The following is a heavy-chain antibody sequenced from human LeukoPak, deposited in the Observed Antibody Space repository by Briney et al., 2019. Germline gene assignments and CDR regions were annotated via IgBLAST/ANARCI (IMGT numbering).Heavy chain of an antibody. Sequence: GGSLRLSCTASGFTVSSNHMTWVRQAPGKGLQWVSVIYSGGTTYYADSVKGRFTISRDSSTSTLWLQMNSLRAEVTAVYYCARALENLAFEIWGQGTMVTVSS. CDR2: IYSGGTT. V-gene: IGHV3-66*01. CDR3: ARALENLAFEI. J-gene: IGHJ3*02. CDR1: GFTVSSNH. D-gene: IGHD1-1*01.